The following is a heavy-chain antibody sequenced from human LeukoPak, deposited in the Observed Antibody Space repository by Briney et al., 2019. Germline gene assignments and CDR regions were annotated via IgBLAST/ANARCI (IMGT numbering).Heavy chain of an antibody. CDR2: IYYSGHT. Sequence: PSETLSLTCTVSGGSISSYYWSWIRQPPGKGLEWIGSIYYSGHTYYNASLKSQVSISIDTSKNQFSLKLTSLTAADTAVYYCARQTGSGLFILPGGQGTLVTVSS. J-gene: IGHJ4*02. CDR3: ARQTGSGLFILP. CDR1: GGSISSYY. V-gene: IGHV4-59*04. D-gene: IGHD3/OR15-3a*01.